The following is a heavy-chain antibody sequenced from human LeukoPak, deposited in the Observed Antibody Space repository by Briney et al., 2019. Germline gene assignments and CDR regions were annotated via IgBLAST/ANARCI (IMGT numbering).Heavy chain of an antibody. V-gene: IGHV3-23*01. CDR2: ISGSGGST. CDR3: AKLLYQLLEGGWFDP. Sequence: GGSLRLSCAASGFTFSSYAMSWVRQAPGKGLEWVSAISGSGGSTYYADSVKGRFTISRDNSKNTLYLQMNSLRAEDTAVYYCAKLLYQLLEGGWFDPWGQGTLVTVSS. J-gene: IGHJ5*02. CDR1: GFTFSSYA. D-gene: IGHD2-2*01.